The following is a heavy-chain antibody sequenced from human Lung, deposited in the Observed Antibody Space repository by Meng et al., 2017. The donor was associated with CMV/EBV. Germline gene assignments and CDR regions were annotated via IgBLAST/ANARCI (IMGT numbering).Heavy chain of an antibody. Sequence: QGQPQQWGAGLLKPSETLSLTCVVSGGSFRGSYWSWIRQPPGKVLEHIGEVNHSGRTNYNPSLMSRVTISIDTSKNQFSLKMNSVTAADTAVYYCARYPNRPPLISMVRGISPWFDSWGPGTLVTVSP. J-gene: IGHJ5*01. CDR3: ARYPNRPPLISMVRGISPWFDS. CDR1: GGSFRGSY. CDR2: VNHSGRT. V-gene: IGHV4-34*01. D-gene: IGHD3-10*01.